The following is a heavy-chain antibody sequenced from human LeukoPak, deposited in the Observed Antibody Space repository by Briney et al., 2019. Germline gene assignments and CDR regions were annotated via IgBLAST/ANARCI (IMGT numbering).Heavy chain of an antibody. Sequence: GGSLRLSCAHSGFTFSSYAMRWVRPAPGEGLEWVSAIIGRVGSTYYADSVKGRFTISRDNSTNTLYLQMNSLRAEDTAVYYCAHISSSWPDYWGQGTLVTVSS. CDR1: GFTFSSYA. D-gene: IGHD6-13*01. J-gene: IGHJ4*02. CDR3: AHISSSWPDY. V-gene: IGHV3-23*01. CDR2: IIGRVGST.